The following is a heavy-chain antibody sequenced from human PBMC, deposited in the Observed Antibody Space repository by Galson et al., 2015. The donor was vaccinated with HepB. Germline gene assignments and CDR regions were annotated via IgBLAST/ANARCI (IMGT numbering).Heavy chain of an antibody. CDR2: ISGSGGST. D-gene: IGHD3-3*01. CDR1: GFTFSSYV. Sequence: SLRLSCAASGFTFSSYVMSWVRQAPGEGLEWVSGISGSGGSTYYADAVKGRFTISRDNSKNTLYLQMNSLRTEDTAVYYCAKDESYDFWSGYSLDPFDYWGQGTLVTVSS. J-gene: IGHJ4*02. V-gene: IGHV3-23*01. CDR3: AKDESYDFWSGYSLDPFDY.